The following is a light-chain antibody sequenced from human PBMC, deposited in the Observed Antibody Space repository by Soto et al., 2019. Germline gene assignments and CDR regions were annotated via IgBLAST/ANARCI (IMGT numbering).Light chain of an antibody. V-gene: IGLV2-14*01. CDR2: DVS. CDR3: SSYTSSTTLV. CDR1: SSDVGAYNS. J-gene: IGLJ2*01. Sequence: QSALTQPASVSGSPGQSITISCTGTSSDVGAYNSVSWYQQHPGKAPKLMIYDVSNRPSGVSNRFSGSKSGNTASLAISGLQAEDEADYYCSSYTSSTTLVFGGGTQLTVL.